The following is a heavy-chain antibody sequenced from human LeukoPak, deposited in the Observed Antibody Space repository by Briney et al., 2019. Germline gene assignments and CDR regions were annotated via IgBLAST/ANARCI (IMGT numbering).Heavy chain of an antibody. D-gene: IGHD2-15*01. CDR3: AWWIRHSGGYYHYYMDV. J-gene: IGHJ6*03. V-gene: IGHV1-8*01. CDR1: GYTFTSYD. CDR2: MSPNSENT. Sequence: GASVKVSCKTSGYTFTSYDINWERQAPGQGLEWMGWMSPNSENTGYAQKFQGRVNMTRDSSISTVYMELISLTSEDTAVYYCAWWIRHSGGYYHYYMDVWGKGTKVTVSS.